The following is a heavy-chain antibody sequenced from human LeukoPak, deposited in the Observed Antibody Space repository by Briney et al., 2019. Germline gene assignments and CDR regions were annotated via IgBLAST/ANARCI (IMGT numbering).Heavy chain of an antibody. CDR2: IYYSGST. J-gene: IGHJ6*02. D-gene: IGHD2-21*02. Sequence: SETLSLTCTVSGGSISSGGYYWSWIRQPPGKGLEWIGDIYYSGSTYYNPSLKSRVTISVDTSKNQFSLKLSSVTAADTAVYYCARDIVVVTANTYYYYYGMDVWGQGTTVTVSS. CDR3: ARDIVVVTANTYYYYYGMDV. V-gene: IGHV4-30-4*01. CDR1: GGSISSGGYY.